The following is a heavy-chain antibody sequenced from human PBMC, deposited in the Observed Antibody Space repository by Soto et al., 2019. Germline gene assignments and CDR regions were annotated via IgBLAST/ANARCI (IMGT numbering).Heavy chain of an antibody. CDR3: ARRLDDRADEGFDV. CDR1: GGTFSTYT. V-gene: IGHV1-69*18. D-gene: IGHD3-16*01. Sequence: QVHLVQSGVEVRKPGSSVKVSCKTSGGTFSTYTIYWVRQAPGQGLEWMGRIIPLFGTTRYAQNFQDRVTITAEESTSTTYMELSSLRAEDTALYYCARRLDDRADEGFDVWGEGTAVTVSA. CDR2: IIPLFGTT. J-gene: IGHJ3*01.